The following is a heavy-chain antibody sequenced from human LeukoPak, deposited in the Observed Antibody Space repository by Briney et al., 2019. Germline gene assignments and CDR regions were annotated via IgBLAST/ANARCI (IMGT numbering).Heavy chain of an antibody. V-gene: IGHV1-69*05. CDR3: ARGAPSEYDYVWGSYRPSFDY. Sequence: ASVKVSCKASGGTFSSYAISWVRQAPGQGLEWMGGIIPIFGTANYAQKFQGRVTITTDESTSTAYMELSSLRSEDTAVYYCARGAPSEYDYVWGSYRPSFDYWGQGTLVTVSS. CDR2: IIPIFGTA. J-gene: IGHJ4*02. D-gene: IGHD3-16*02. CDR1: GGTFSSYA.